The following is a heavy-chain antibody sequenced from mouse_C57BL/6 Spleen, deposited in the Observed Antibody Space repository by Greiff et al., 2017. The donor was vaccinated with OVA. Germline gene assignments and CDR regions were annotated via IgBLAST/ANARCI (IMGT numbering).Heavy chain of an antibody. Sequence: VQLQQSGAELVKPGASVKISCKASGYAFSSYWMNWVKQRPGKGLEWIGQIYPGDGDTNYNGKFKGKAKLTADKSSSTAYMQLSSLTSEDSAVYFCARSYYYGSSYDYAMDYWGQGTSVTVSS. V-gene: IGHV1-80*01. CDR1: GYAFSSYW. CDR3: ARSYYYGSSYDYAMDY. CDR2: IYPGDGDT. D-gene: IGHD1-1*01. J-gene: IGHJ4*01.